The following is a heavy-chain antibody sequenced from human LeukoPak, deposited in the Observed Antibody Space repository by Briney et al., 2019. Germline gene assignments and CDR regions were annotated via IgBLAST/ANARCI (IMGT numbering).Heavy chain of an antibody. V-gene: IGHV4-4*09. CDR3: ARSPGYYYDSSGYTSYYYYMDV. CDR2: IYTSGST. J-gene: IGHJ6*03. D-gene: IGHD3-22*01. CDR1: GGSISSYY. Sequence: PSETLSLTCTVSGGSISSYYWSRIRQPPGKGLEWIGYIYTSGSTNYNPSLKSRVTISVDTSKNQFSLKLSSVTAADAAVYYCARSPGYYYDSSGYTSYYYYMDVWGKGTTVTVSS.